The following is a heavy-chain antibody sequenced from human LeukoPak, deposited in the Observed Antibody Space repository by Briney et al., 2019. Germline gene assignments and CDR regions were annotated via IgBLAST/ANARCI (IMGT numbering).Heavy chain of an antibody. CDR3: TTDLGLTMIRGVIVY. Sequence: GGPLRLSCAASGFTFTNAWMSWVRQAPGKVLEWVGRIKSKGDGETIDNAAPVKGRFTMSRDDSKATLYLQTNSLKAEDTAVYYCTTDLGLTMIRGVIVYWGQGALVTVSS. V-gene: IGHV3-15*01. CDR2: IKSKGDGETI. CDR1: GFTFTNAW. J-gene: IGHJ4*02. D-gene: IGHD3-10*01.